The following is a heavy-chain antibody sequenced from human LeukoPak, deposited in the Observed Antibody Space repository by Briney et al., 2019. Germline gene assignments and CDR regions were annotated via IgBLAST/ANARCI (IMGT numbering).Heavy chain of an antibody. V-gene: IGHV3-33*01. CDR1: GFTFRTYG. CDR3: ARDLAYCGGECYSGDAFDI. Sequence: TGGSLRLSCAASGFTFRTYGMHWVRQAPGKGLEWVAVVWYDGSKKLYADSVKGRFTISRDNSKNTLYLQMNSLRAEDTDVYYCARDLAYCGGECYSGDAFDIWGQGTMVTVSS. J-gene: IGHJ3*02. D-gene: IGHD2-21*01. CDR2: VWYDGSKK.